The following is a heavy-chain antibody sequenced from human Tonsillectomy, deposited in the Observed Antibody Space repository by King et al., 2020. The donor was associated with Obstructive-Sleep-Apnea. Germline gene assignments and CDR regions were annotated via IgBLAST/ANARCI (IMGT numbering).Heavy chain of an antibody. V-gene: IGHV3-49*03. J-gene: IGHJ6*02. CDR1: GFTSDDYA. CDR2: IRGKTYGGTT. D-gene: IGHD2-15*01. CDR3: TSIVVVVAARHYYYYGMDV. Sequence: VQLVQSGGGLVQPGRSLRLSCTASGFTSDDYAMSWFRRAPGKGLEWVGFIRGKTYGGTTEYGASVKGRFTISRDDSKSIVYLQMNSLKTEDTAVYYCTSIVVVVAARHYYYYGMDVWGQGTTVTVSS.